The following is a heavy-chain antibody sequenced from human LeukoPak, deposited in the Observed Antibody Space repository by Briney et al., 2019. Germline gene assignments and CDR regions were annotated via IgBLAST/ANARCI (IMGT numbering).Heavy chain of an antibody. V-gene: IGHV3-30*03. CDR3: ARRSPLGGFYDY. Sequence: PGGSLRLSCAASGFTFSSYGMHWVRQAPGKGLEWVAVISYDGSNKYYADSVKGRFTISRDNAKDTLYLEMNSLRAEDTALYYCARRSPLGGFYDYWGQGTLVTVSS. CDR2: ISYDGSNK. CDR1: GFTFSSYG. D-gene: IGHD3-16*01. J-gene: IGHJ4*02.